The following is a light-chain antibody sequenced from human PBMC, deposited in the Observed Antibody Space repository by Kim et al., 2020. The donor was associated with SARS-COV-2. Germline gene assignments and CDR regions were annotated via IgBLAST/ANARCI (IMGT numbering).Light chain of an antibody. V-gene: IGKV3-15*01. J-gene: IGKJ1*01. CDR3: QQYNNWPPWT. CDR2: GAS. Sequence: ETVMTQSPVTLSVSPGERATLSCRASQSVSSDLAWYQQKPGQPPRLLIYGASTRATSIPARFSGSGSETEFTLTISSLQSEDFAVYFCQQYNNWPPWTFGQGTKVDIK. CDR1: QSVSSD.